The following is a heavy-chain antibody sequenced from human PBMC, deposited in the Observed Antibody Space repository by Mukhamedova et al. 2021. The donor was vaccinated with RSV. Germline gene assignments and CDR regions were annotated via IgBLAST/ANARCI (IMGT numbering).Heavy chain of an antibody. Sequence: GGSTYYNPSLKSRVTISVDTSKNQFSLKLSAVTAADTAVYYCARGSRYYYDSSGHLRYYFDYWGQGTLVTVSS. J-gene: IGHJ4*02. D-gene: IGHD3-22*01. CDR2: GGST. CDR3: ARGSRYYYDSSGHLRYYFDY. V-gene: IGHV4-39*07.